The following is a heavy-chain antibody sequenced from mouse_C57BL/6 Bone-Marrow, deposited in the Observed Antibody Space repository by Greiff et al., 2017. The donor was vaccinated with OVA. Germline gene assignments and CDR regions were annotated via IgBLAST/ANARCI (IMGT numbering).Heavy chain of an antibody. J-gene: IGHJ1*03. Sequence: VQLQQSGPELVKPGDSVKISCKASGYSFTGYFMNWVMQSHGKSLEWIGRINPYNGDTFYNQKFKGKATLTVDKSSSTAHMELRSLTSEDSAVYYCVRKDYGTGWYFDVWGTGTTVTVSS. V-gene: IGHV1-20*01. CDR3: VRKDYGTGWYFDV. D-gene: IGHD1-1*01. CDR2: INPYNGDT. CDR1: GYSFTGYF.